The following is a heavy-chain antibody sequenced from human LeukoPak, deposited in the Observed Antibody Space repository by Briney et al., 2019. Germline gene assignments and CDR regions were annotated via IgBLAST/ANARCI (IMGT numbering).Heavy chain of an antibody. Sequence: GGSLRLSCAASGFTFSSYGMHWVRQAPGKGLEWVAVISYDGSNKYYADSVKGRFTISRDNSKNTLYLQMNSLRAEDTAVYYCARGYYYGSGSYYNVGVDYWGQGTLVTVSS. CDR3: ARGYYYGSGSYYNVGVDY. J-gene: IGHJ4*02. CDR2: ISYDGSNK. V-gene: IGHV3-30*03. D-gene: IGHD3-10*01. CDR1: GFTFSSYG.